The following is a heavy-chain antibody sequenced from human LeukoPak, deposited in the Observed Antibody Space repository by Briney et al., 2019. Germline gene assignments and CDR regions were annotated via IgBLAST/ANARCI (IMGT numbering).Heavy chain of an antibody. Sequence: ASVKVSCKASGYTFTSYDINWVRQATGQGLEWMGWMNPNSGNTGYAQKFQGRVTMTRNTSISTAYMELSSLRSEDTAVYYRARRWILYRPANWFDPWGQGTLVTVSS. J-gene: IGHJ5*02. CDR3: ARRWILYRPANWFDP. V-gene: IGHV1-8*01. D-gene: IGHD2-2*03. CDR1: GYTFTSYD. CDR2: MNPNSGNT.